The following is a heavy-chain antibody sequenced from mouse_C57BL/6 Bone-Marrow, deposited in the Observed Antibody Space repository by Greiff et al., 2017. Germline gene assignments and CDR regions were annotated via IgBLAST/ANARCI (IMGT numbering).Heavy chain of an antibody. J-gene: IGHJ2*01. CDR3: ARSEQFFIGY. V-gene: IGHV1-81*01. CDR2: IYPRSGNT. CDR1: GYSFTSYG. D-gene: IGHD6-1*01. Sequence: VQGVESGAELARPGASVKLSCKASGYSFTSYGISWVKQRTGQGLEWIGEIYPRSGNTYYNEKFKGKATLTADQSSSTAYMELRSLTSEDSAVYFCARSEQFFIGYWGQGTALTVSS.